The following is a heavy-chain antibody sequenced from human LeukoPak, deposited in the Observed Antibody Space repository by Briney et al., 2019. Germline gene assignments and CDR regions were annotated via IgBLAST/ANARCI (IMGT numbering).Heavy chain of an antibody. CDR2: INPSGGST. D-gene: IGHD3-3*01. J-gene: IGHJ4*02. CDR1: GYTFTSYY. Sequence: ASVKVSCKASGYTFTSYYMRWVRQAPGQGLEWMGIINPSGGSTSYAQRFQGRVTMTRDTSTSTVYMELSSLRSEDTAVYYCATAALFWSGSLDYWGQGTLVTVSS. CDR3: ATAALFWSGSLDY. V-gene: IGHV1-46*01.